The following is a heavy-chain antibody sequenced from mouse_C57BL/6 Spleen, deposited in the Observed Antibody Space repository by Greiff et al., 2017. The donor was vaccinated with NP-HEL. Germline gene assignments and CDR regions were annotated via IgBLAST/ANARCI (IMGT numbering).Heavy chain of an antibody. V-gene: IGHV3-6*01. CDR3: ASLYYRYFDV. Sequence: DVKLQESGPGLVKPSQSLSLTCSVTGYSITSGYYWNWIRQFPGNKLEWMGYISYDGSNNYNPSLKNRISITRDTSKNQFFLKLNSVTTEDTATYYCASLYYRYFDVWGTGTTVTVSS. J-gene: IGHJ1*03. CDR1: GYSITSGYY. CDR2: ISYDGSN.